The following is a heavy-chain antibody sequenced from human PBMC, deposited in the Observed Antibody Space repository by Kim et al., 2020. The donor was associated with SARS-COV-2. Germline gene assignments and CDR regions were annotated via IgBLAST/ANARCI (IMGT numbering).Heavy chain of an antibody. Sequence: GGSLRLSCADSGFTFNNYWMHWVRQAPGKGLVWVSRINSDGSTTRYADSVKGRFTISRDNAKNTLYLQKNSLRAEDTAVYYCARSSGSLFYFDYWGQGTLVTVSS. D-gene: IGHD3-22*01. V-gene: IGHV3-74*01. CDR3: ARSSGSLFYFDY. CDR1: GFTFNNYW. J-gene: IGHJ4*02. CDR2: INSDGSTT.